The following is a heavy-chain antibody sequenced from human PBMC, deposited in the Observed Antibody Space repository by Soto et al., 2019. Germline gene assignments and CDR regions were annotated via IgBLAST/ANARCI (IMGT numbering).Heavy chain of an antibody. CDR2: IWYDGSNK. J-gene: IGHJ6*03. V-gene: IGHV3-33*01. D-gene: IGHD3-16*02. CDR3: ARDYYDYIWGSYRPLYYYYMDV. CDR1: GFTFSSYG. Sequence: QVQLVESGGGVVQPGRSLRLSCAASGFTFSSYGMHWVRQAPGKGLEWVAVIWYDGSNKYYADSVKGRFTISRDNSKNTLYLQMNSLRAEDTAVYYCARDYYDYIWGSYRPLYYYYMDVWGKGTTVTVSS.